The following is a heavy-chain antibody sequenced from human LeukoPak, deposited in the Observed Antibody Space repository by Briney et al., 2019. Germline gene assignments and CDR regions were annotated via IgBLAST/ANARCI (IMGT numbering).Heavy chain of an antibody. V-gene: IGHV4-59*08. J-gene: IGHJ3*02. CDR2: IYYSGST. CDR3: ARQPDYDSSGYPQRAFDI. CDR1: GGSISSYY. D-gene: IGHD3-22*01. Sequence: SETLSLNCTVSGGSISSYYWSWIRQPPGKGLEWIGYIYYSGSTNYNPSLKSRVTISVDTSKNQFSLKLSSVTAADTAVYYCARQPDYDSSGYPQRAFDIWGQGTMVTVSS.